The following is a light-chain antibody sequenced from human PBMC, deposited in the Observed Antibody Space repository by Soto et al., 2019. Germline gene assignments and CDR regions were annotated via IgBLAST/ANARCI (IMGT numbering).Light chain of an antibody. CDR3: SSYAGNNNLV. CDR1: SSDVGGYNY. V-gene: IGLV2-8*01. Sequence: SALTQPPSASGSPGQSVTISCTGTSSDVGGYNYVSWYQQHPGKAPKLMIYEVNKRPSGVPDRFSGSKSDNTASLTVSGLQAEDEADYYCSSYAGNNNLVFGGGTKLTVL. J-gene: IGLJ2*01. CDR2: EVN.